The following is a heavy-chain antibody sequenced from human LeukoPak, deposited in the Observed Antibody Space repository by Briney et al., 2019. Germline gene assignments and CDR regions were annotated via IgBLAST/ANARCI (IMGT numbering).Heavy chain of an antibody. J-gene: IGHJ4*02. V-gene: IGHV1-69*05. CDR1: GYTFTSYG. Sequence: GASVKVSCKASGYTFTSYGISWVRRAPGQGLEWMGRIIPIFGTANYAQKFQGRVTITTDESTSTAYMELSSLRSEDTAVYYCARVGPNDYGDYAFDYWGQGTLVTVSS. CDR2: IIPIFGTA. D-gene: IGHD4-17*01. CDR3: ARVGPNDYGDYAFDY.